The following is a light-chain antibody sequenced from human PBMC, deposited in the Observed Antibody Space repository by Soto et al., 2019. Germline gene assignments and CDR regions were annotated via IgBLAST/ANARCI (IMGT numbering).Light chain of an antibody. V-gene: IGKV3-15*01. CDR3: QQYNNWPSIT. J-gene: IGKJ5*01. CDR2: GAS. Sequence: IVMTQSASTVSVSPGERATLSCRASQSVSSNLAWYQQKPGQAPRLLIYGASTRATGIPARFSGSGSGTEFTLTISSLQSEDFAVYYCQQYNNWPSITFGQGTRLEIK. CDR1: QSVSSN.